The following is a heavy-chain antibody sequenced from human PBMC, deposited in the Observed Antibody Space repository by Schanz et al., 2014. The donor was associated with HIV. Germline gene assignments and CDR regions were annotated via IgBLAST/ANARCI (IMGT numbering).Heavy chain of an antibody. CDR1: GFTFSTYA. V-gene: IGHV3-23*01. Sequence: EVQLLESGGGVVQPGGSLRLSCAASGFTFSTYAMTWVRQAPGKGLEWVASIHGGGGIPYYADFVKGRFTVSRDNSKSTLYLQMDSLRAEDTAIYYCAKTSYGWYFDYWGQGTLVTVSS. D-gene: IGHD6-19*01. J-gene: IGHJ4*02. CDR2: IHGGGGIP. CDR3: AKTSYGWYFDY.